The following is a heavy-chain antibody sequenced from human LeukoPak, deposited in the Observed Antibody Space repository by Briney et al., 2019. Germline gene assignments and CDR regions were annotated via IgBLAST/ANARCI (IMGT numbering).Heavy chain of an antibody. J-gene: IGHJ4*02. D-gene: IGHD2-15*01. CDR2: MNPNSGNT. CDR3: ARRGGMVAATPADY. Sequence: ASVKASCKASGYTFTSYDINWVRQATGQGLEWMGWMNPNSGNTGYAQKFQGRVTMTRNTSISTAYMELSSLRSEDTAVYYCARRGGMVAATPADYWGQGNPVTVSS. CDR1: GYTFTSYD. V-gene: IGHV1-8*01.